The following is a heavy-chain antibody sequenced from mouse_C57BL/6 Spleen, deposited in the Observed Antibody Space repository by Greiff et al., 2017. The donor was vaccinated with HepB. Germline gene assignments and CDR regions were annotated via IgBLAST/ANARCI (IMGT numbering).Heavy chain of an antibody. Sequence: EVQLQQSGPVLVKPGASVKMSCKASGYTFTDYYMNWVKQSHGKSLEWIGVINPYNGGTSYNQKFQGKATLTVDKSSSTAYMELNSLTSEDSAVYYGAKNSNYVGGAMDYWGQGTSVTVSS. J-gene: IGHJ4*01. CDR2: INPYNGGT. CDR1: GYTFTDYY. D-gene: IGHD2-5*01. V-gene: IGHV1-19*01. CDR3: AKNSNYVGGAMDY.